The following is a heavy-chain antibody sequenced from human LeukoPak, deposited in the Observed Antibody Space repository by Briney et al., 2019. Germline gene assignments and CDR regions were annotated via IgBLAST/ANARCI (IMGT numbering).Heavy chain of an antibody. D-gene: IGHD5-24*01. CDR2: TYYRSKWYN. Sequence: SQTLSLTYAVTGDSVSSNSAAWNWVRQSPWRGLEWLGRTYYRSKWYNDYAVSVKSRISINPDTSKNQFSLQLNSVTPEDTAVYYCAREDGLSGDYYFDYWGQGTLVTVSS. CDR1: GDSVSSNSAA. V-gene: IGHV6-1*01. CDR3: AREDGLSGDYYFDY. J-gene: IGHJ4*02.